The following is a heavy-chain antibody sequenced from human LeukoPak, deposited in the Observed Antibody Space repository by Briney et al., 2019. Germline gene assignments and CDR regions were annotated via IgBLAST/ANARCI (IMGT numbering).Heavy chain of an antibody. D-gene: IGHD6-19*01. CDR2: ISGSGGSA. CDR1: GFTFSSYA. V-gene: IGHV3-23*01. Sequence: GGSLRLSCAASGFTFSSYAMSWVRQAPGKGLEWVSGISGSGGSACYADSVKGRFTISRDNSKNTLYLQMNSLRAEDTAVYYCAKSGPRWYSSGWYNYWGQGTLVTVSS. J-gene: IGHJ4*02. CDR3: AKSGPRWYSSGWYNY.